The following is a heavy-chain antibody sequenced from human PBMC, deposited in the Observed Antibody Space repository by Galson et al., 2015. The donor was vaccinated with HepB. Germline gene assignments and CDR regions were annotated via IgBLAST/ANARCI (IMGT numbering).Heavy chain of an antibody. V-gene: IGHV1-18*01. CDR1: GYTFTSYG. J-gene: IGHJ5*02. CDR2: ISAYNGNT. D-gene: IGHD2-15*01. CDR3: ARVEVVAATPSYQPSASAP. Sequence: SVKVSCKASGYTFTSYGISWVRQAPGQGLEWMGWISAYNGNTNYAQKLQGRVTMTTDTSTSTAYMELRSLRSDDTAVYYCARVEVVAATPSYQPSASAPWGQGTLVTVSS.